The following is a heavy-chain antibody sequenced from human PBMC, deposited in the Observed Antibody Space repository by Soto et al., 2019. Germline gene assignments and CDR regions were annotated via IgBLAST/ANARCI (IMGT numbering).Heavy chain of an antibody. CDR1: GFTFSSYG. V-gene: IGHV3-30*18. J-gene: IGHJ6*01. D-gene: IGHD5-12*01. CDR3: AKDEIVATIVYYYGMDV. Sequence: PGGSLRLSCAASGFTFSSYGMHWVRQAPGKGLEWVAVISYDGSNKYYADSVKGRFTISRDNSKNTLYLQMNSLRAEDTAVYYCAKDEIVATIVYYYGMDVRGQGTTVTVSS. CDR2: ISYDGSNK.